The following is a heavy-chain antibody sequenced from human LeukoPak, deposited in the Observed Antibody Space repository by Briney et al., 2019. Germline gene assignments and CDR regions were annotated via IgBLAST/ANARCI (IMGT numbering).Heavy chain of an antibody. CDR3: ATHDSNGYYPYYFAY. CDR2: MSDSGTT. J-gene: IGHJ4*02. CDR1: GGSMSSKY. V-gene: IGHV4-59*08. D-gene: IGHD3-3*01. Sequence: PSETLSLTCRVSGGSMSSKYWSWIRQPPGKGLEWIGYMSDSGTTKQNPALKSRVTISLDTSKNHLSLMLSSVTAADTAVYYCATHDSNGYYPYYFAYWGQGTVVTVSS.